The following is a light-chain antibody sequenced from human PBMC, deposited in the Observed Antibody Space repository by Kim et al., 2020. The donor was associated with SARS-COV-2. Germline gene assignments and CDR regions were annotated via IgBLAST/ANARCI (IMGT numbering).Light chain of an antibody. V-gene: IGKV3-15*01. J-gene: IGKJ2*01. Sequence: EIVMTQSPATLSVSPGDRATLSCRASQSVSSNLAWYQQKPGQAPRLLIYSASTRATGIPARFSGSGSGTEFILTISSLQSEDFAVYYCQQYYNWPPYTFGQGTKLEI. CDR1: QSVSSN. CDR2: SAS. CDR3: QQYYNWPPYT.